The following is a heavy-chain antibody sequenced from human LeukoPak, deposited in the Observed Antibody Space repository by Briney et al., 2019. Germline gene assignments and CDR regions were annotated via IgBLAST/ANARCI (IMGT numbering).Heavy chain of an antibody. Sequence: WASVTVSCKASGYTFTSYYMHWVRQAPGQGLEWMGIINPSGGSTSYAQKFQGRVTMTRDTSTSTVYMELSSLRSEDTAVYYCARGIFGVVTTFDWFDPWGQGTLVTVSS. CDR2: INPSGGST. J-gene: IGHJ5*02. CDR3: ARGIFGVVTTFDWFDP. CDR1: GYTFTSYY. D-gene: IGHD3-3*01. V-gene: IGHV1-46*01.